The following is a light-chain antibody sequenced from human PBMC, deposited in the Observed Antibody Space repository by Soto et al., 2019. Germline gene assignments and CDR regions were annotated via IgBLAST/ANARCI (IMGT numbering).Light chain of an antibody. CDR1: TGAVTSTFY. V-gene: IGLV7-43*01. Sequence: QAVVTQEPSLSVSPGGTVTLTCASSTGAVTSTFYPSWFQQKPGQAPRSLIYSTSNRHPWTPARFSGSLLGVRAALTLSSVQPEDEADYYCLLYYGGVRVFGGGTKLTVL. J-gene: IGLJ2*01. CDR3: LLYYGGVRV. CDR2: STS.